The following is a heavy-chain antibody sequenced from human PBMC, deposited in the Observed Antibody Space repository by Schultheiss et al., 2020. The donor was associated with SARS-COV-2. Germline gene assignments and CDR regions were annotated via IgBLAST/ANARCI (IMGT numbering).Heavy chain of an antibody. CDR1: GFTFSSYS. V-gene: IGHV3-21*01. D-gene: IGHD3-10*01. J-gene: IGHJ6*02. CDR2: ISSSSSYI. CDR3: ARSGLWFGELSHYYYYGMDV. Sequence: GESLKISCAASGFTFSSYSMNWVRQAPGKGLEWVSSISSSSSYIYYADSVKGRFTISRDNAKNSLYLQMNSLRAEDTAVYYCARSGLWFGELSHYYYYGMDVWGQGTTVTVSS.